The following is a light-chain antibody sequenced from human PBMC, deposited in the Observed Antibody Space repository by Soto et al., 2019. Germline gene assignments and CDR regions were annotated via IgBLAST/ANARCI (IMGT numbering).Light chain of an antibody. J-gene: IGLJ1*01. Sequence: QSPLTQPPSVSGSPAQSVAISCTRTSSDVGSYNRVSWYQQPPGAAPKLMIYEVSNRPSGVPDRFSGSKSGNTASLTISGLQAEDEADYYCNSYTGSSTYVFGTGP. V-gene: IGLV2-18*02. CDR2: EVS. CDR3: NSYTGSSTYV. CDR1: SSDVGSYNR.